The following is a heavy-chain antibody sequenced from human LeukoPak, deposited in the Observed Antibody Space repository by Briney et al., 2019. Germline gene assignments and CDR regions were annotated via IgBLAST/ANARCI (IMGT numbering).Heavy chain of an antibody. V-gene: IGHV4-39*07. CDR2: MHYSGST. J-gene: IGHJ4*02. D-gene: IGHD6-13*01. CDR1: GGSISTSRYY. CDR3: AREESGYSSSWYEGDYYFDY. Sequence: SETLSLTCTVSGGSISTSRYYWGWIRQPPGKGLEWIGSMHYSGSTYYNPSLKSRVTMSVDTSKNQFSLNLNSVTAADTAVYYCAREESGYSSSWYEGDYYFDYWGQGTLVTVSS.